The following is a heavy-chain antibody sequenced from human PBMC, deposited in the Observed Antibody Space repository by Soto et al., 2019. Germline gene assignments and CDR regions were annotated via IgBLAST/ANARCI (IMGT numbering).Heavy chain of an antibody. D-gene: IGHD2-15*01. V-gene: IGHV1-69*01. CDR2: IIPMFGTA. Sequence: QVQLVQSGAEVKKPGSSVKVSCKSSGGTFSSYAFSWVRQAPGQGLEWMGGIIPMFGTANYAQKFQGRVTITADESTSTAYMELSSLRFEDTAVYYCARDSLVVVAATPRWVAPWGQGTLVTVSS. J-gene: IGHJ5*02. CDR1: GGTFSSYA. CDR3: ARDSLVVVAATPRWVAP.